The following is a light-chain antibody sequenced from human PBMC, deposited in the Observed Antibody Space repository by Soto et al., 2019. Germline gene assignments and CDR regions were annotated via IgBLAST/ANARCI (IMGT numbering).Light chain of an antibody. CDR2: EGS. V-gene: IGLV2-23*01. CDR1: SSDVGSYNL. CDR3: CSYAGTHWV. Sequence: QSALTQPASVSGSPGQSITISCTGTSSDVGSYNLVSWYQQHPGKAPKLMIYEGSKRPSGVSNRFSGSKSGNTASLTISGLQADYEADYYCCSYAGTHWVFGGGTKLTVL. J-gene: IGLJ3*02.